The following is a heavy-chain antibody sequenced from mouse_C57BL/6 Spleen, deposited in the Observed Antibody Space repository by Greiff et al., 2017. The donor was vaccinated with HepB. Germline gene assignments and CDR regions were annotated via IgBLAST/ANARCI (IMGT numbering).Heavy chain of an antibody. CDR3: AREITTVVPYYAMDY. V-gene: IGHV1-55*01. Sequence: VQLQQPGAELVKPGASVKMSCKASGYTFTSYWITWVKQRPGQGLEWIGDIYPGSGSTIYNEKFKSKATLTVDTSSSTAYMQLSSLTSEDSAVYYCAREITTVVPYYAMDYWGQGTSVTVSS. CDR2: IYPGSGST. CDR1: GYTFTSYW. D-gene: IGHD1-1*01. J-gene: IGHJ4*01.